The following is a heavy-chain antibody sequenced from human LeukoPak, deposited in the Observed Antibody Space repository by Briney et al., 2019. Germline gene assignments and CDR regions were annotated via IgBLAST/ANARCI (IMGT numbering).Heavy chain of an antibody. Sequence: SETLSLTCAVSGGSISSSNWWSWVRQPPGKGLEWIGEIYHSGSTNYNPSLKSRVTISVDKSKNQFSLHLNSVTPEDTAVYYCARRLTQYDCFDPWGQGILVTVSS. CDR1: GGSISSSNW. D-gene: IGHD2-2*01. J-gene: IGHJ5*02. V-gene: IGHV4-4*02. CDR2: IYHSGST. CDR3: ARRLTQYDCFDP.